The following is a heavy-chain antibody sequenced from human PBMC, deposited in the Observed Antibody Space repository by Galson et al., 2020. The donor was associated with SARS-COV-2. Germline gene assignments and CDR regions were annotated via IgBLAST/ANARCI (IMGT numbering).Heavy chain of an antibody. V-gene: IGHV3-7*01. CDR1: GFTFSNYW. D-gene: IGHD6-13*01. CDR3: ARSGGGSTSWYHYYYGMDV. Sequence: TGGSLRLSCAASGFTFSNYWMTWVRQAPGKGLEWVANIKHAGTEKYYVDSVRGRFTISRDNAKNSLYLQMNSLRVEDTAVYFCARSGGGSTSWYHYYYGMDVWGQGSTVTVSS. J-gene: IGHJ6*02. CDR2: IKHAGTEK.